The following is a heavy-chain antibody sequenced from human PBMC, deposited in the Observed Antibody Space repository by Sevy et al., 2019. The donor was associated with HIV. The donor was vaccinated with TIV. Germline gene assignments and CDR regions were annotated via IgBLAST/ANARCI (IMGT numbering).Heavy chain of an antibody. V-gene: IGHV3-15*05. CDR1: GFTFSHAW. D-gene: IGHD4-17*01. CDR2: IKSKTAGGTK. CDR3: TNEVYGDLSYGMDV. J-gene: IGHJ6*02. Sequence: GGSLRLSCAGSGFTFSHAWMTWVRQAPGKGLEWVGRIKSKTAGGTKAYSAPVKGRFTISRDDSETTMYLQMNSLKTEDTAVYYCTNEVYGDLSYGMDVWGQGTTVTVSS.